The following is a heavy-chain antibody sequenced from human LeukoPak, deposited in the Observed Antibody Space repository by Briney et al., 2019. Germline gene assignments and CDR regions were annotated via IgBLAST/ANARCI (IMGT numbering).Heavy chain of an antibody. J-gene: IGHJ2*01. CDR3: ARDWGSGRYYDWYFDL. V-gene: IGHV4-4*07. D-gene: IGHD1-26*01. CDR2: IYTSGST. CDR1: GGSISSYY. Sequence: SETLSLTCAVSGGSISSYYWSWIRQPAGKGLEWIGRIYTSGSTNYNPSLKSRVTMSVDTSKNQFSLKLSSVTAADTAAYYCARDWGSGRYYDWYFDLWGRGTLVTVSS.